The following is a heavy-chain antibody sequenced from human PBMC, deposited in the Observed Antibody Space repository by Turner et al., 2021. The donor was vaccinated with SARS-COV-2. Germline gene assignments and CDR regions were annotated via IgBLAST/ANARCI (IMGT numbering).Heavy chain of an antibody. J-gene: IGHJ3*02. CDR1: GFTFSRDW. CDR2: IDSDGTRT. D-gene: IGHD7-27*01. V-gene: IGHV3-74*01. CDR3: AREDWGLDAFDI. Sequence: VQLVESGGGVVQPGRSLRLACAASGFTFSRDWMHWVRQAPGKGLVWVSRIDSDGTRTSYADSVKGRFTISRDNAKNTLFLQMNSLRAEDTAVYYCAREDWGLDAFDIWGQGTMVSVSS.